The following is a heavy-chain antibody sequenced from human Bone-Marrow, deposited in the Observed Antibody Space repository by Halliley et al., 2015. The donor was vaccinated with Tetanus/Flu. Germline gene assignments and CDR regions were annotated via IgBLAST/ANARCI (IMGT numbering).Heavy chain of an antibody. V-gene: IGHV4-59*12. CDR2: IYYSGTT. Sequence: TLSLTCTVSGGSLSGYYWSWLRQSPGSRLEYIGYIYYSGTTNYNPSLRSRVTISVDTSRRQFSLNVRSVTAADTAIYYRARGIRSTSSPRPFDYWGQGIQVAVSS. D-gene: IGHD6-6*01. J-gene: IGHJ4*02. CDR3: ARGIRSTSSPRPFDY. CDR1: GGSLSGYY.